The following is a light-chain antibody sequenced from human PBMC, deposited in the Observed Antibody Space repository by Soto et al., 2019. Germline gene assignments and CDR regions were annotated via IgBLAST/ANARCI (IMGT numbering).Light chain of an antibody. CDR1: SRDVGGHDY. J-gene: IGLJ2*01. Sequence: QSVLTQPPSASGSPGQSVTISCTGTSRDVGGHDYVSWYQQHPGKAPKLMIYQLSKRPSGVPDRFSGSKSGYTASLTVSGLQAEDEADYYCSSYVTGNSLIFGGGTKLTVL. V-gene: IGLV2-8*01. CDR3: SSYVTGNSLI. CDR2: QLS.